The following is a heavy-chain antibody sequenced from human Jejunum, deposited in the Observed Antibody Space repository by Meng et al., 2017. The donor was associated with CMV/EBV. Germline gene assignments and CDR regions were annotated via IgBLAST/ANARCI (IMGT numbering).Heavy chain of an antibody. J-gene: IGHJ4*02. CDR3: VKGYSSAWYQGPDY. CDR2: IIDNGVST. D-gene: IGHD6-19*01. CDR1: GFTCRTCS. V-gene: IGHV3-23*01. Sequence: SGFTCRTCSLSWVRKAPGLMLEWVSSIIDNGVSTYYAHSVRGRFTISRDNSKNTLYLQMNSLRDEDAAIYYCVKGYSSAWYQGPDYWGQGTLVTVSS.